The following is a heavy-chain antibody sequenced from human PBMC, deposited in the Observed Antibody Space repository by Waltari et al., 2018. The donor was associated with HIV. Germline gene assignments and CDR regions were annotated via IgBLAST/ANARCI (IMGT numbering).Heavy chain of an antibody. Sequence: QVQLQESGPGLVKPSETLSLTCAVSGYSISSGYYWGWIRQPPGKGLEWIGILHHSGCTYYNPALNSLVTISVDTSKNQFSRKLSSVTAADTAVYYCARVYGYSGSYPGAPDDYWGQGTLVTVSS. CDR1: GYSISSGYY. CDR2: LHHSGCT. J-gene: IGHJ4*02. D-gene: IGHD1-26*01. V-gene: IGHV4-38-2*01. CDR3: ARVYGYSGSYPGAPDDY.